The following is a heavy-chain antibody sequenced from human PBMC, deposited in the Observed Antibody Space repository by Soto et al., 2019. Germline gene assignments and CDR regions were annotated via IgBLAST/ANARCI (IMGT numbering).Heavy chain of an antibody. CDR3: ARDPMDFWSGYYYYYGMDV. D-gene: IGHD3-3*01. CDR2: INPSGGST. Sequence: QVQLVQSGAEVKKPGASVKVSCKASGYTFTSYYMHWVRQAPGQGLEWMGIINPSGGSTSYAQKFQGRVTMTRDTSTSTVYMELISLRSEDTAVYYCARDPMDFWSGYYYYYGMDVWGQGTTVTVSS. J-gene: IGHJ6*02. CDR1: GYTFTSYY. V-gene: IGHV1-46*01.